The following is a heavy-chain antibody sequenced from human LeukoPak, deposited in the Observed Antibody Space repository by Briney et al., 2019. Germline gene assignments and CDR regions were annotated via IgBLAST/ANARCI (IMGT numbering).Heavy chain of an antibody. D-gene: IGHD5-18*01. CDR3: ARGVLSYGYVFDY. J-gene: IGHJ4*02. CDR2: IYCSGST. Sequence: PSETLSLTCTVSGGSISRYYWSWIRQPPGKGPEWIGYIYCSGSTNYKPSLKSRVTISVDTSKNQFSLKLSSVTAADTAVYYCARGVLSYGYVFDYWGQGTLVTISS. V-gene: IGHV4-59*01. CDR1: GGSISRYY.